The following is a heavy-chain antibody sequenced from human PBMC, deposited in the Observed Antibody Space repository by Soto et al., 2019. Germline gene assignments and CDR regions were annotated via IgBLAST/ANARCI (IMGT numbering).Heavy chain of an antibody. CDR1: GYTLTELS. Sequence: QVQLVQSGAEVKKPGASVKVSCKVSGYTLTELSMHWVRQAPGKGLEWMGGFDPEDGETIYAQKFQGRVTMTEDTSTATAYMEVSSLRSEDTAVYYCATENRGWGTTVTTQYFYWGQGTLVTVSS. J-gene: IGHJ4*02. D-gene: IGHD4-17*01. CDR2: FDPEDGET. V-gene: IGHV1-24*01. CDR3: ATENRGWGTTVTTQYFY.